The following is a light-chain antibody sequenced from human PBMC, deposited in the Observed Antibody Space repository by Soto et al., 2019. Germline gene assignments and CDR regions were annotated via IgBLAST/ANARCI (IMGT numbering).Light chain of an antibody. Sequence: QSVLTQSPSASASLGPWVNLTCALSSGHSSYTIACRQQQPEKGPRYLMKLNSDRSHDEVAGIPDGFSGCSSGAQRYLSITCLQSEDEADEYCQTWGTGIQVFGGGTKLTVL. V-gene: IGLV4-69*01. CDR1: SGHSSYT. CDR3: QTWGTGIQV. J-gene: IGLJ2*01. CDR2: LNSDRSH.